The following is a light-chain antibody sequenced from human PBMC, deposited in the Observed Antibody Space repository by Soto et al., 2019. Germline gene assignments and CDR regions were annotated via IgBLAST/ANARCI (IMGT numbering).Light chain of an antibody. V-gene: IGLV2-14*01. Sequence: QSALTQPASVSGSPGQSITISCTGTSSDVGGYNFVSWYQQYPGKAPKLMIYAVSNRPSGVSNRFSGSKSGNTASLTISGLQAEDEADYYCNSYTSSSTLVFGTGTKVTVL. CDR1: SSDVGGYNF. CDR2: AVS. CDR3: NSYTSSSTLV. J-gene: IGLJ1*01.